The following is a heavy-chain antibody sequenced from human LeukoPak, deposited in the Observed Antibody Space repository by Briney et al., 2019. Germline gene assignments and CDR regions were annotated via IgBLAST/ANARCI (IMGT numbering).Heavy chain of an antibody. J-gene: IGHJ3*02. CDR3: ARARNYYDSSGQPWDAFDI. D-gene: IGHD3-22*01. Sequence: WGSLRLSCAASGFTFSDYYMSWIRQAPGKGLEWVSYISSSGSTIYYADSVKGRFTISRDNAKNSLYLQMNSLRAEDTAVYYCARARNYYDSSGQPWDAFDIWGQGTMVTVSS. V-gene: IGHV3-11*01. CDR1: GFTFSDYY. CDR2: ISSSGSTI.